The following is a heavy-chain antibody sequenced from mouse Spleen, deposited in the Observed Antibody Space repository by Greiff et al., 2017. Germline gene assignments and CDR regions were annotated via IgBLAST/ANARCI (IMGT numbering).Heavy chain of an antibody. CDR3: ASYSYYSYDDWYFDV. V-gene: IGHV1-78*01. CDR1: GYTFTDHT. CDR2: IYPRDGST. Sequence: QVQLQQSDAELVKPGASVKISCKVSGYTFTDHTIHWMKQRPEQGLEWIGYIYPRDGSTKYNEKFKGKATLTADKSSSTAYMQPNSLTSEDSAVYFCASYSYYSYDDWYFDVWGAGTTVTVSS. J-gene: IGHJ1*01. D-gene: IGHD2-12*01.